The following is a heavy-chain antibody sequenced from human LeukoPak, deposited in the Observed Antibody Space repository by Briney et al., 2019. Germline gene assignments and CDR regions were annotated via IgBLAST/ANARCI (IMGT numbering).Heavy chain of an antibody. J-gene: IGHJ4*02. CDR2: ISSSGSTI. D-gene: IGHD2/OR15-2a*01. Sequence: QAGGPLRLSCTASGFTFSSYEMNWVRQAPWKGLEWVSYISSSGSTIYYADSVKGRFTISRDNAKNSLYLQMNSLRAEDTAVYYCARANSHRYWGQGTLVTVSS. V-gene: IGHV3-48*03. CDR1: GFTFSSYE. CDR3: ARANSHRY.